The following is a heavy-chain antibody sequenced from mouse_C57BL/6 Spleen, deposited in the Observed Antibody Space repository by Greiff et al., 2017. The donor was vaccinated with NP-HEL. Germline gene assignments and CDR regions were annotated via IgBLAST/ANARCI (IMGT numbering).Heavy chain of an antibody. CDR2: ISDGGSYT. Sequence: EVQGVESGGGLVKPGGSLKLSCAASGFTFSSYAMSWVRQTPEKRLEWVATISDGGSYTYYPDNVKGRFTISRDNAKNNLYLQMSHLKSEDTAMYYCARGGQATAWFAYWGQGTLVTVSA. CDR3: ARGGQATAWFAY. V-gene: IGHV5-4*01. D-gene: IGHD3-2*02. CDR1: GFTFSSYA. J-gene: IGHJ3*01.